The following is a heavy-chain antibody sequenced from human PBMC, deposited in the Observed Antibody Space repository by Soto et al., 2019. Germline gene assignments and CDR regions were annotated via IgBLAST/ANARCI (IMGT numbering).Heavy chain of an antibody. Sequence: GGSLRLSCAASGFTFSSYGMSWVRQAPGRGLEWVSGISGSGGTTDYADSVKGRFTISRDNSKDTLYLQMNSLRAEDTAVYYCAKDSERVAGNYFDYWGQGTLVTVSS. V-gene: IGHV3-23*01. J-gene: IGHJ4*02. CDR1: GFTFSSYG. CDR3: AKDSERVAGNYFDY. D-gene: IGHD6-19*01. CDR2: ISGSGGTT.